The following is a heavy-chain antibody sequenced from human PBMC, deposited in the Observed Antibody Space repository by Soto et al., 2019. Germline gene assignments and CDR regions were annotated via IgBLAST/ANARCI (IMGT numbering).Heavy chain of an antibody. CDR1: GFTFDDYA. J-gene: IGHJ4*02. CDR2: ISWNGGSL. V-gene: IGHV3-9*01. D-gene: IGHD3-22*01. Sequence: EVQLVESGGGLVQPGRSLRLSCAASGFTFDDYAMHWVRQAPGKGLEWVSGISWNGGSLGYGNSVKGRFTISRDNAKNSLYLQMNSLRPEDTAFYYCAKDNGGYYDSSGNFEYWGQGTLVTVSA. CDR3: AKDNGGYYDSSGNFEY.